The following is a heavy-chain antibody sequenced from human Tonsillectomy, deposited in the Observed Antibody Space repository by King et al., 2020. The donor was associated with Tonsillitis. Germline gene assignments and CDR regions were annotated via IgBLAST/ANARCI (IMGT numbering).Heavy chain of an antibody. V-gene: IGHV3-23*04. CDR2: ISSSGGST. D-gene: IGHD1-1*01. Sequence: VQLVESGGDLVQPGGSLRLSCAASGFTFGTYAMAWVRQAPGKGLEWVSGISSSGGSTYYADSVRGRFTISRDISKNTLYLQMNSLRPEDTAVYYCAKKFRHDDFDYWGQGTLVTVSS. CDR1: GFTFGTYA. CDR3: AKKFRHDDFDY. J-gene: IGHJ4*02.